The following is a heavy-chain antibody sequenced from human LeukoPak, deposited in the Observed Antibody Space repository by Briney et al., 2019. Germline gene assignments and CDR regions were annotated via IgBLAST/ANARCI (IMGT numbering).Heavy chain of an antibody. D-gene: IGHD3-10*01. CDR3: ARNHIVTGTYFDS. CDR2: IYASGYT. Sequence: SETLSLTCTVSGDSLSSYYWNWIRQPAGKGLAWIGRIYASGYTEYNPSRQTRVTMSVDTSKNEFSLKVDTVTAADTAVYFCARNHIVTGTYFDSWGQGILVTVSS. CDR1: GDSLSSYY. J-gene: IGHJ4*02. V-gene: IGHV4-4*07.